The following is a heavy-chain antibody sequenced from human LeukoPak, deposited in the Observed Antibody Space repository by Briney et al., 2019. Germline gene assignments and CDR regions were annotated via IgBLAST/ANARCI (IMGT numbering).Heavy chain of an antibody. Sequence: SQTLSLTCTVSGGSISSGGYYWSWIRQHPGKGLEWIGYIYYSGSTYYNPSLKSRVTISVDTSKNQFSLKLSSVTAADTAVYYCARFDIVGATNAFDIWGQGTMVTVSS. CDR2: IYYSGST. D-gene: IGHD1-26*01. CDR3: ARFDIVGATNAFDI. J-gene: IGHJ3*02. CDR1: GGSISSGGYY. V-gene: IGHV4-31*03.